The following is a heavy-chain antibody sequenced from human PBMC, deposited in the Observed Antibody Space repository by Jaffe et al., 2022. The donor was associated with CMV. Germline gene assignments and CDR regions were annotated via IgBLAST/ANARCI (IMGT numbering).Heavy chain of an antibody. CDR1: GFAFSHYD. J-gene: IGHJ5*02. CDR3: ANPLGGPFSP. D-gene: IGHD1-26*01. V-gene: IGHV3-23*01. Sequence: EVQLLESGGGLVQPGGSLRLSCAASGFAFSHYDMTWVRQAPGKGLEWVSTITASGTFTYYADSVKGHFTISRDNSKNTLYLQMNSLRADDTAYYFCANPLGGPFSPWGQGTLVTVSS. CDR2: ITASGTFT.